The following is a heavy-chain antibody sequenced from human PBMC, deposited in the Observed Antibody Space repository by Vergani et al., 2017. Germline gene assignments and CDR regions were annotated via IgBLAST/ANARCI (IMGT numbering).Heavy chain of an antibody. V-gene: IGHV3-23*01. CDR3: AKDGGRITIFGVGMDV. CDR2: ISGSGGST. Sequence: EVQLLESGGGLVQPGGSLRLSCAASGFTFSSYAMSWVRQAPGKGVEWVSAISGSGGSTYSADSVKGRFTISRDNSKNTLYLQMNSLRAGDTAVYYCAKDGGRITIFGVGMDVWGQGTTVTVSS. J-gene: IGHJ6*02. D-gene: IGHD3-3*01. CDR1: GFTFSSYA.